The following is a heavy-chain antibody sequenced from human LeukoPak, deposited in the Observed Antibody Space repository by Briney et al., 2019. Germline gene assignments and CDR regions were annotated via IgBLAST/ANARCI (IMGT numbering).Heavy chain of an antibody. J-gene: IGHJ4*02. Sequence: SVKVSCKASGGTFSSYAISWVRQAPGQGLEWMGGIIPIFGTANYAQKFQGRVTITADESTSTAYMELSSPRSEDTAVYYCARARGGWDNFDYWGQGTLVIVSS. CDR3: ARARGGWDNFDY. D-gene: IGHD6-19*01. CDR2: IIPIFGTA. V-gene: IGHV1-69*01. CDR1: GGTFSSYA.